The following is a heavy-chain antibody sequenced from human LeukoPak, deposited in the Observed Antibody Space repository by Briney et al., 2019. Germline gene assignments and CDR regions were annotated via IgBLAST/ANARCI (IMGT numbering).Heavy chain of an antibody. CDR1: GYSISSGYY. J-gene: IGHJ5*02. CDR3: ATHIVVVLATNWFDP. V-gene: IGHV4-38-2*02. Sequence: PSETLSLTCTVSGYSISSGYYWGWIRQPPGKGLEWIGSIYHSGSTYYNPSLKSRVTISVDTSKNQFSLELSSVTAADTALYYCATHIVVVLATNWFDPWGQGTLVTVSS. CDR2: IYHSGST. D-gene: IGHD2-21*01.